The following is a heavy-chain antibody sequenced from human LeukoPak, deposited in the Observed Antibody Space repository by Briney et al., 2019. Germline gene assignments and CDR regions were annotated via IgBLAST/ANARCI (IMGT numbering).Heavy chain of an antibody. V-gene: IGHV3-23*01. Sequence: GGSLRLSCSASGFSFSTYAMTWVCQAPGKGLEWVSVISGSGGTTAYADSVKGRFSISRDNSKSMLSLQMNSLRAEDTAIYYCAKNEGTAAAGAGDAFDIWGQGTMVTVSS. CDR2: ISGSGGTT. CDR1: GFSFSTYA. D-gene: IGHD6-13*01. CDR3: AKNEGTAAAGAGDAFDI. J-gene: IGHJ3*02.